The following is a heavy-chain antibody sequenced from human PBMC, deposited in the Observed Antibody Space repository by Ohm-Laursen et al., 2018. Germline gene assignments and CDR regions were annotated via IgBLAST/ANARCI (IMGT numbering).Heavy chain of an antibody. D-gene: IGHD3-22*01. CDR1: GFTFSSYG. Sequence: SLRLSCAASGFTFSSYGMHWVRQAPGKGLEWVAVISYDGSNKYYADSVKGRFTISRDNSKNTLYLQMNSLRAEDTAVYYCATNYDSSGHDAFDIWGQGTMVTVSS. CDR3: ATNYDSSGHDAFDI. V-gene: IGHV3-30*03. CDR2: ISYDGSNK. J-gene: IGHJ3*02.